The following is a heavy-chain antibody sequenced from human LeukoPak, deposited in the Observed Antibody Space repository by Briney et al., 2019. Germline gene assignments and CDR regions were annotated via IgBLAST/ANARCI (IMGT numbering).Heavy chain of an antibody. Sequence: GGSLRLSCAASGFTFSSYWMHWVRQAPGKGLVWVSRINSDGSSTSYADSVKGRFTISRDNAKNTLYLQMNSLRAEDTAVYYCAASYVWGSYRSDYWGQGTLVTVSS. J-gene: IGHJ4*02. V-gene: IGHV3-74*01. D-gene: IGHD3-16*02. CDR1: GFTFSSYW. CDR2: INSDGSST. CDR3: AASYVWGSYRSDY.